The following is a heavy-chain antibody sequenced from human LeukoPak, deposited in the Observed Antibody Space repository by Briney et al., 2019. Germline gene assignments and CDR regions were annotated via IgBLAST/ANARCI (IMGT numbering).Heavy chain of an antibody. CDR1: GYTFTGYY. Sequence: ASVKVSCKASGYTFTGYYMHWVRQAPGQGLEWMGWINPNSGGTNYAQKFQGWVTMTRDTSISTAYMELSRLRSDDTAVCYCARGIRITMVRGVILNWFDPWGQGTLVTVSS. CDR2: INPNSGGT. J-gene: IGHJ5*02. CDR3: ARGIRITMVRGVILNWFDP. D-gene: IGHD3-10*01. V-gene: IGHV1-2*04.